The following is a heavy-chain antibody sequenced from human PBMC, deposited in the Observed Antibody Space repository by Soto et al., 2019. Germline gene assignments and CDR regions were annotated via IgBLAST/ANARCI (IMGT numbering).Heavy chain of an antibody. Sequence: EVQLLESGGGLVQPGGSLRLSCAASGFTFSSYAMSWVRQAPGKGLEWVSGISGSGGSTYYADSVNGRFTISRYNSKNTLYLQMNCLRSEDTAVYYCAKPLYCCGWSKFHSWRQGILVTVSS. J-gene: IGHJ4*02. V-gene: IGHV3-23*01. CDR3: AKPLYCCGWSKFHS. D-gene: IGHD2-21*01. CDR1: GFTFSSYA. CDR2: ISGSGGST.